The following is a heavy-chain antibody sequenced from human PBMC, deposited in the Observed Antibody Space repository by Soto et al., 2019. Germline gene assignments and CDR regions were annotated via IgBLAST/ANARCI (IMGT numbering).Heavy chain of an antibody. V-gene: IGHV3-7*05. CDR2: IKEDGSEK. CDR1: GLTFSDSW. J-gene: IGHJ4*02. CDR3: ASPGGVLEPLTG. Sequence: EMHLVESGGGLVQPGGSLRLSCAASGLTFSDSWMNWVRQAPGKGLEWVANIKEDGSEKYYVDSVKGRFTISRDNAKNALYRQMDSLRAEDTAAYDCASPGGVLEPLTGWGQGNLVTVSS. D-gene: IGHD1-1*01.